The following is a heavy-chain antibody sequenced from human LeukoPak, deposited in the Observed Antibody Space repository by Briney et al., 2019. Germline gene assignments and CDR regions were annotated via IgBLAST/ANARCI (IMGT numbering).Heavy chain of an antibody. J-gene: IGHJ3*02. D-gene: IGHD4-17*01. CDR1: GFTFSDFY. CDR2: ISSSGVTI. Sequence: GGSLRLSCAASGFTFSDFYTSWIRQAPGKGLEWISYISSSGVTIYYADSVKGRFTISRDNAKNILYLQMNGLRAEDTAVYYCARTVSDAFDIWGQGTMVTVSS. V-gene: IGHV3-11*01. CDR3: ARTVSDAFDI.